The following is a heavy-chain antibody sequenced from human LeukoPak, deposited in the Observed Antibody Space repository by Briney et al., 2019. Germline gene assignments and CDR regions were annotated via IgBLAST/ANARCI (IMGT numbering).Heavy chain of an antibody. J-gene: IGHJ4*02. CDR2: VYHSGST. CDR3: AREVGGTGVFDY. Sequence: SQTLSLTCAVSGGSISSGGHSWSWIRQPPGKGLEWIGYVYHSGSTYYNPSLKSRVTISVDRSKNQFSLKLNSVTAADTAVYYCAREVGGTGVFDYWGQGTLVTVSS. CDR1: GGSISSGGHS. D-gene: IGHD3-10*01. V-gene: IGHV4-30-2*01.